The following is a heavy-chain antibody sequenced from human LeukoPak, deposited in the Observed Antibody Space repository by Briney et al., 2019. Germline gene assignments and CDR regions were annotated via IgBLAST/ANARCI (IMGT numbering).Heavy chain of an antibody. Sequence: SETLSLTCTVSGGSISSYYWSWIRQPPGKGLEWIGYIYYSGSTNYNPSLKSRVTISVDTSKNQFSLKLSSVTAADTAVYYCARAHYHYYGSGKKYYFDYWGQGTLVTVSS. CDR2: IYYSGST. V-gene: IGHV4-59*01. J-gene: IGHJ4*02. CDR1: GGSISSYY. CDR3: ARAHYHYYGSGKKYYFDY. D-gene: IGHD3-10*01.